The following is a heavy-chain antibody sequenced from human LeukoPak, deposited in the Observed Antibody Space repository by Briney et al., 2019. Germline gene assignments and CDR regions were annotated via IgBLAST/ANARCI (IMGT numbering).Heavy chain of an antibody. D-gene: IGHD2-2*01. CDR1: GGTFSSYA. CDR2: IIPIFGTA. V-gene: IGHV1-69*13. Sequence: ASVKVSCKASGGTFSSYAISWVRQAPGQGLEWMGGIIPIFGTANYAQKFQGRVTITADESTSTAYMELSSLRSEDTAVYYCARGCSSTSCYLHRPNYYYYGMDVWGQGTTVTVSS. CDR3: ARGCSSTSCYLHRPNYYYYGMDV. J-gene: IGHJ6*02.